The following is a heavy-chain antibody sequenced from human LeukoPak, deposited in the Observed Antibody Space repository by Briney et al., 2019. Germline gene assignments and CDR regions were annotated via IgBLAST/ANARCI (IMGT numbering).Heavy chain of an antibody. CDR1: GYTFTSYG. V-gene: IGHV1-18*01. CDR3: ARLVVTALTTPYYFDY. J-gene: IGHJ4*02. D-gene: IGHD2-21*02. Sequence: GASVKVSCKASGYTFTSYGISWVRQAPGQGLEWMGWISAYNGNTNYAQKLQGRVTMTTDTSTSTAYMELRSLRSDDTAVYYCARLVVTALTTPYYFDYWGQGTLVTVSS. CDR2: ISAYNGNT.